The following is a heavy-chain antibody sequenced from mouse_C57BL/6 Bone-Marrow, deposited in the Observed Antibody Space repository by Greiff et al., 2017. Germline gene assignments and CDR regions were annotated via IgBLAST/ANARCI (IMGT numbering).Heavy chain of an antibody. CDR2: IDPSDSYT. J-gene: IGHJ4*01. V-gene: IGHV1-59*01. Sequence: QVQLKQSGAELVRPGTSVKLSCKASGYTFTSYWMHWVKQRPGQGLEWIGVIDPSDSYTNYNQKFKGKATLTVDTSSSTAYMQLSSLTSDDSAVYYCARKEEYYYGSSYNYAMDYWGQGTSVTVSS. CDR1: GYTFTSYW. CDR3: ARKEEYYYGSSYNYAMDY. D-gene: IGHD1-1*01.